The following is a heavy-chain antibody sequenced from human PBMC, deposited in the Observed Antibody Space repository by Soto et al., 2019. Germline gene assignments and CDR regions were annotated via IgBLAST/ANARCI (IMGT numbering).Heavy chain of an antibody. V-gene: IGHV3-23*01. CDR3: ARQEYSTTWYLKY. Sequence: GGSLRLSCAASGFTFRSYAMSWVRQAPGKGLEWVSGISGSGISTHYADSVKGRFTVSRDNSKNTLYLQMNSLRAEDTAVYYCARQEYSTTWYLKYWGQGTLVTVSS. CDR1: GFTFRSYA. J-gene: IGHJ4*02. D-gene: IGHD6-13*01. CDR2: ISGSGIST.